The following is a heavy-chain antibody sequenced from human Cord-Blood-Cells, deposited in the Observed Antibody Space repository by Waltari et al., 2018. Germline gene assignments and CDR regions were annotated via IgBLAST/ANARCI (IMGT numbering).Heavy chain of an antibody. Sequence: QVQLQQWGAGLLKPSETLSLTCAVYGGSFSGYYWTWIRQPPGKRLEWIGEINHSGSTNYNPSLKSRVTISVDTSKNQFSLKLSSVTAADTAVYYCARGDYYDSSGYYYYYYYGMDVWGQGTTVTVSS. V-gene: IGHV4-34*01. CDR3: ARGDYYDSSGYYYYYYYGMDV. CDR2: INHSGST. D-gene: IGHD3-22*01. CDR1: GGSFSGYY. J-gene: IGHJ6*02.